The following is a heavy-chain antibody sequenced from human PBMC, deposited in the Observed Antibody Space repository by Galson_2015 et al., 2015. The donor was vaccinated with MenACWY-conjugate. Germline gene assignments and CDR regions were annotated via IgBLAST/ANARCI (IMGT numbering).Heavy chain of an antibody. CDR1: GFTFSNFG. CDR3: AKFGPSANSYWY. D-gene: IGHD3-10*01. CDR2: IGGSGDST. Sequence: SLRLSCAASGFTFSNFGLSWVRKAPGEGLEWVSSIGGSGDSTYYADSVKGRFTISRDNSRNTLSLQMNSLRAEDTAVYYCAKFGPSANSYWY. V-gene: IGHV3-23*01. J-gene: IGHJ2*01.